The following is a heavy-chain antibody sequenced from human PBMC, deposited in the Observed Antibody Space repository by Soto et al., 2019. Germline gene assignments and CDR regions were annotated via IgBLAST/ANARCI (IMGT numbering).Heavy chain of an antibody. Sequence: QITLKESGPTLVKPTQTLTMTCTFSGFSLSTSGVGVAWIRQPPGKALEWLALIYWDDDKRYSPSLKSRLTITKDTSKNQVVFPMTNMDPVDTATYYCAHTMYNWGSGYFDYWGQGTLVTVSS. CDR3: AHTMYNWGSGYFDY. J-gene: IGHJ4*02. D-gene: IGHD1-20*01. CDR1: GFSLSTSGVG. CDR2: IYWDDDK. V-gene: IGHV2-5*02.